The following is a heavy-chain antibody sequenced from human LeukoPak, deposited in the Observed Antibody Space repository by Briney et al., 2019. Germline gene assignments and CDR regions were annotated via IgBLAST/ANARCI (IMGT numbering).Heavy chain of an antibody. Sequence: PGGSPRLSCAASGFTFSSYWMHWVRHAPGKGLVWVSRISSDGSSTNYADSVKGRFTISRDNAKNTLYLQMNSLRAEDTAVYYCARIGYSYGPDYWGPGTLVSVAS. D-gene: IGHD5-18*01. CDR1: GFTFSSYW. CDR2: ISSDGSST. J-gene: IGHJ4*02. V-gene: IGHV3-74*01. CDR3: ARIGYSYGPDY.